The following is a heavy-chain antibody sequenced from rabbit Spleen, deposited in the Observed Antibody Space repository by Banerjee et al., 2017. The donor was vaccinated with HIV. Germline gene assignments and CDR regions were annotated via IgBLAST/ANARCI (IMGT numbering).Heavy chain of an antibody. CDR1: GLDFSSSYW. Sequence: QEQLVESGGGLVQPEGSLTLTCTASGLDFSSSYWICWVRQAPGKGLEWIACIYAGSSGTTYYASGAKGRFTISKTSSTTVTLQMTSLTAADTATYFCARNYVNVFDPWGPGTLVTVS. CDR3: ARNYVNVFDP. D-gene: IGHD1-1*01. V-gene: IGHV1S45*01. CDR2: IYAGSSGTT. J-gene: IGHJ2*01.